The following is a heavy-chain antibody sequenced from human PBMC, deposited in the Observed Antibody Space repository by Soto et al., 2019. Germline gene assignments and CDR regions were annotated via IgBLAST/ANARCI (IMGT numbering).Heavy chain of an antibody. D-gene: IGHD5-18*01. V-gene: IGHV4-4*07. CDR1: GGSISGYY. J-gene: IGHJ5*02. CDR3: ARDRGYRSGSFGS. CDR2: IYSDGTT. Sequence: SETLSLTCIVSGGSISGYYWSWIRQPAGKELEWIGRIYSDGTTNYNPSLKGRGTMSVDTSKKQISLKLTSVTAADTAMYYCARDRGYRSGSFGSWGQGVLVTVS.